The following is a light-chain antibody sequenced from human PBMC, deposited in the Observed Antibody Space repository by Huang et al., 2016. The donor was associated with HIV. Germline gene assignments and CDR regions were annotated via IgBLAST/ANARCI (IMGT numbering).Light chain of an antibody. V-gene: IGKV1-8*01. CDR2: TAS. CDR3: HQYYTYPQT. J-gene: IGKJ2*01. Sequence: AIRITQSPSSLSASTGDRVTLTCRASQGISSYLAWYQQKPGKAPKPLIYTASTLQSGFPSRFNGSGSGTDFTLTISCLQSEDFATYYCHQYYTYPQTFGQGTKLEIK. CDR1: QGISSY.